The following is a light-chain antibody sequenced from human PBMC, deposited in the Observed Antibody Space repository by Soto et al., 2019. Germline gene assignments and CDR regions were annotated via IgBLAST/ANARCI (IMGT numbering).Light chain of an antibody. CDR1: XSVSSD. CDR2: GAS. Sequence: VVTQSPATLSVFPGETATLSXXXSXSVSSDLAWYQQRPGQAPRLLIYGASTRATGIPARFRGSGSGTEFRLTISSLQSEDFATYYCQQYNTWHPKMAFGRGTKVDIK. CDR3: QQYNTWHPKMA. J-gene: IGKJ1*01. V-gene: IGKV3-15*01.